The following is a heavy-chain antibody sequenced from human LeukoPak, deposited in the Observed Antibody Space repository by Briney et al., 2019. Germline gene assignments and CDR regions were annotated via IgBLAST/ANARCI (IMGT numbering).Heavy chain of an antibody. V-gene: IGHV1-69*04. CDR3: ARDQVQYSGSPAAFDY. J-gene: IGHJ4*02. CDR1: GGTFSSYG. D-gene: IGHD5-12*01. Sequence: ASVKVSCKASGGTFSSYGINWVRQAPGQGLEWMGKIIPILDIANYAQKFQGRVTITADKSTSTAYMELSSLRSEDTAVYYCARDQVQYSGSPAAFDYWGQGTLVTVSS. CDR2: IIPILDIA.